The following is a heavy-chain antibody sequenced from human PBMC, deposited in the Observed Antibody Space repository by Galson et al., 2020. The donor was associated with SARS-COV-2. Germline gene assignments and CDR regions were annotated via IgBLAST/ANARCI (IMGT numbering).Heavy chain of an antibody. Sequence: ASVNVSCKASRYPFATYGITWVRQAPGQGLEWMGWINTYNGNTNYAQNLQDRVTMTIDTSTSTVYLELTSLRSDDTAVYYCARPQTTASFDYWGQGTLVTGSS. CDR3: ARPQTTASFDY. CDR2: INTYNGNT. V-gene: IGHV1-18*01. J-gene: IGHJ4*02. D-gene: IGHD1-1*01. CDR1: RYPFATYG.